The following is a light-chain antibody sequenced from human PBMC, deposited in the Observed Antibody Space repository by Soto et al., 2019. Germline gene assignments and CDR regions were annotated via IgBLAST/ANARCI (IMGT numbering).Light chain of an antibody. V-gene: IGKV3-15*01. J-gene: IGKJ4*01. CDR1: QSVGID. CDR2: GAS. Sequence: EIVMTQSPATLSVSPGQRATLSCRASQSVGIDLAWYQHKPGQAPKLLIHGASPKAIDVPDRFRGSGSGTEFTLTISSLQSEDIAVYYCQHYNNWPGLTFGGGTKTEIK. CDR3: QHYNNWPGLT.